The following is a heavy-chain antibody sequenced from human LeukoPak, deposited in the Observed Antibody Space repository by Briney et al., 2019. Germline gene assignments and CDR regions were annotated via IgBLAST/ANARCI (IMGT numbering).Heavy chain of an antibody. D-gene: IGHD4-23*01. V-gene: IGHV3-21*01. Sequence: GGSLRLSCAASGFTFSSSAMSWVRQAPGKGLDWVSSISTTSTYISYTDSVKGRFTISRDNAKNSLYLQMNSLRVEDTAVYYCAKTPRPSGPFDPWGQGTLVTVSS. J-gene: IGHJ5*02. CDR3: AKTPRPSGPFDP. CDR1: GFTFSSSA. CDR2: ISTTSTYI.